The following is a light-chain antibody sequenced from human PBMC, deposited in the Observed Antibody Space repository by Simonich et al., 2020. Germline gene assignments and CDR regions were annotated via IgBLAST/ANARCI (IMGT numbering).Light chain of an antibody. Sequence: QAGLTQQPSVSKGLRQTATLTCTGNSNNVGNQGAAWLQQHQGHPPKLLSYRNNNRPSGISEGLSASRSGNTASLTITGLQPEDEADYYCSAWDSSLSAWVFGGGTKLTVL. V-gene: IGLV10-54*01. CDR1: SNNVGNQG. CDR3: SAWDSSLSAWV. J-gene: IGLJ3*02. CDR2: RNN.